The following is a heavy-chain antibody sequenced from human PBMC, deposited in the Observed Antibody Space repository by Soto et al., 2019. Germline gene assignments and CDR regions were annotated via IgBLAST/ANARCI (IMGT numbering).Heavy chain of an antibody. CDR2: ISGSGGST. Sequence: PGGSLRLSCAASGFTFSSYAMSWVRQAPGKGLEWVSAISGSGGSTYYADSVKGRFTISRDNSKNTLYLQMNSLRAEDTAVYYCAKDPFGGIAVAGLCDYWGQGTLVTVS. J-gene: IGHJ4*02. CDR1: GFTFSSYA. V-gene: IGHV3-23*01. CDR3: AKDPFGGIAVAGLCDY. D-gene: IGHD6-19*01.